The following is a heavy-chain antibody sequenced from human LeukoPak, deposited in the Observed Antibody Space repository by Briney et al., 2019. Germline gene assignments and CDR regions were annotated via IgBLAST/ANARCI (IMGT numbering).Heavy chain of an antibody. J-gene: IGHJ4*02. V-gene: IGHV3-20*04. Sequence: GGSLRLSCAASGFTFDDYGMTWVRQAPGKGLEWVSAINWNGGSTGYADSVKGRFTISRDNAKNSLYLQMNSLRAEDTALYYCARDTLPDWKGGLDYWGQGTLVTVSS. CDR3: ARDTLPDWKGGLDY. CDR1: GFTFDDYG. D-gene: IGHD1-1*01. CDR2: INWNGGST.